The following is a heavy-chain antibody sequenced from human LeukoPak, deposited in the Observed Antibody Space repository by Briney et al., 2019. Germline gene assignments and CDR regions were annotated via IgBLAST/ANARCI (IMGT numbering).Heavy chain of an antibody. V-gene: IGHV4-59*01. CDR1: GASISSYY. CDR3: ASTNTIRGLTFDY. D-gene: IGHD3-10*01. Sequence: PSETLSLTCTVSGASISSYYWSWVRQPPGKGLGWIVYIYYSGSTNYHPSLKSRVTISVDTSKNQFSLSLNSVTAADTAVYYCASTNTIRGLTFDYWGKGTLVTVSS. CDR2: IYYSGST. J-gene: IGHJ4*02.